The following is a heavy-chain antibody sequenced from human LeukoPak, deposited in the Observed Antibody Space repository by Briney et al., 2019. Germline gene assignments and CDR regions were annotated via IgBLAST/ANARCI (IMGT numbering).Heavy chain of an antibody. CDR2: IYTAGST. CDR3: ARSYYDMLTGYYNRVGFDY. Sequence: SETLSLTCTVSGGSISRYYWSWIRQPPGKGLEWIGYIYTAGSTNYNPSLKSRATISVDTSKNQFSLKLSSVTAADTAVYYCARSYYDMLTGYYNRVGFDYWSQGTLVTVS. D-gene: IGHD3-9*01. J-gene: IGHJ4*02. V-gene: IGHV4-4*09. CDR1: GGSISRYY.